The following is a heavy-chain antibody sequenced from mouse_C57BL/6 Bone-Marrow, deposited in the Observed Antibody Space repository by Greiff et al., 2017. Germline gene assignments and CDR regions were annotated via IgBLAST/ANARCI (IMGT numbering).Heavy chain of an antibody. D-gene: IGHD2-3*01. J-gene: IGHJ3*01. Sequence: VQLKESGAELVRPGASVKLSCTASGFNIKDDYMHWVKQRPEQGLEWIGWIDPENGDTEYASKFQGKATITADTSSNTAYLQLSSLTSEDTAVYYCTGLLLFAYWVQGTLVTVSA. V-gene: IGHV14-4*01. CDR2: IDPENGDT. CDR3: TGLLLFAY. CDR1: GFNIKDDY.